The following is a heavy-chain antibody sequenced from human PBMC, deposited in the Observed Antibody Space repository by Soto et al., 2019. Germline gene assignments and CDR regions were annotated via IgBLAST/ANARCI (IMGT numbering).Heavy chain of an antibody. Sequence: PSETLSLTCNVSGGSISSGDYYWTWIRQSPGKGLEWIGYIYYTGSTFYSPSLKSRVTISLDTSENHFSLDMNSVTAADTAVYFCARVSGHNTGYYSVYFMDVWGQGTTVIVSS. V-gene: IGHV4-30-4*01. CDR1: GGSISSGDYY. D-gene: IGHD5-18*01. CDR2: IYYTGST. CDR3: ARVSGHNTGYYSVYFMDV. J-gene: IGHJ6*02.